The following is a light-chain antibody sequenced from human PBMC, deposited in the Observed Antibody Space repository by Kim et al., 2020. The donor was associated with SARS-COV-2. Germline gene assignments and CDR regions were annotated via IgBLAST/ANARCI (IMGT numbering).Light chain of an antibody. CDR1: QDISDW. Sequence: AYVGDRVTITCRARQDISDWLAWYQQRPGKVPKLLIYRASTLDSGAPSRFSGSGSGTQFTLTINSLQPDDFAIYYCQQYNSYSQSFGQGTKVDIK. J-gene: IGKJ1*01. V-gene: IGKV1-5*03. CDR3: QQYNSYSQS. CDR2: RAS.